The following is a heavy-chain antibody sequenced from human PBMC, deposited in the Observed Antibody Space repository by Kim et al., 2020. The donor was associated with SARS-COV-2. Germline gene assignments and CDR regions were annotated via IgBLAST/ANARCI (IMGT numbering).Heavy chain of an antibody. CDR3: ARIPDIAGWPFDS. D-gene: IGHD6-19*01. CDR1: GGSISSDY. V-gene: IGHV4-59*01. CDR2: VYYSGRT. J-gene: IGHJ4*02. Sequence: SETLSLTCSVSGGSISSDYWTWIQQPPGKGLEWIGYVYYSGRTRYNPSLMSRVAIFVDPSKSHFSLTLTSVTAADTAVYFCARIPDIAGWPFDSWGQGILVRVSS.